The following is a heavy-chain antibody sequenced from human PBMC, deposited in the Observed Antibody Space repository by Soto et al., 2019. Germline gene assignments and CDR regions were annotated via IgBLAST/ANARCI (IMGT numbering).Heavy chain of an antibody. V-gene: IGHV3-9*01. CDR3: VKDKAPLWLPDVWRPDASPRLYYYGMDI. Sequence: GGSLRLSCAASGLNFDEYAIDWERQAPEKALEWVSGISWNSGSTGYADSVKGQFTISRDNAHNFVYLQMNSLSPENTALYYYVKDKAPLWLPDVWRPDASPRLYYYGMDILGQGTSVTVSS. CDR2: ISWNSGST. D-gene: IGHD2-2*01. CDR1: GLNFDEYA. J-gene: IGHJ6*02.